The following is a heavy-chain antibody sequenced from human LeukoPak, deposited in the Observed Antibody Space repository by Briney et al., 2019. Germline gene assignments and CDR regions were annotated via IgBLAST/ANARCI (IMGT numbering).Heavy chain of an antibody. CDR1: GGSISTYY. J-gene: IGHJ2*01. V-gene: IGHV4-59*01. CDR3: ARVYYSNSYDYWYFDL. D-gene: IGHD6-13*01. Sequence: PSETLSLTCTVSGGSISTYYWSWIRQPPGKGLEWIGYIYHSGSTKYNPSLKSRVTISVDTSKNQFSLKLSSVTAADTAVYYCARVYYSNSYDYWYFDLWGRGTLVTVSS. CDR2: IYHSGST.